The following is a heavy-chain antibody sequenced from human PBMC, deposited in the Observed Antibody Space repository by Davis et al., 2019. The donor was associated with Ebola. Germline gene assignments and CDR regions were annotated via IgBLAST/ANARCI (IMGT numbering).Heavy chain of an antibody. D-gene: IGHD3-16*02. CDR1: GFTFSSYA. J-gene: IGHJ3*02. V-gene: IGHV3-30-3*01. CDR3: ASGLRLGELSLFAFDI. CDR2: ISYDGSNK. Sequence: GESLKISCAASGFTFSSYAMHWVRQAPGKGLEWVAVISYDGSNKYYADSVKGRFTISRDNSKNTLYLQMNSLRAEDTAVYYCASGLRLGELSLFAFDIWGQGTMVTVSS.